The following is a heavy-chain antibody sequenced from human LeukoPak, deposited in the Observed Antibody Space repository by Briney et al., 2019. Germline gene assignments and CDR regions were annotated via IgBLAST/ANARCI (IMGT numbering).Heavy chain of an antibody. CDR1: GGSISSYY. V-gene: IGHV4-59*01. Sequence: SETLSLTCTVSGGSISSYYWSWIRQPPGKGLEWIGYIHYSGSTNYNPSLKSRVTISVDTSKNQFSLKLSSVTAADTAVYYCARDVGSGYYYYYMDVWGKGTTVTISS. CDR2: IHYSGST. CDR3: ARDVGSGYYYYYMDV. J-gene: IGHJ6*03. D-gene: IGHD1-26*01.